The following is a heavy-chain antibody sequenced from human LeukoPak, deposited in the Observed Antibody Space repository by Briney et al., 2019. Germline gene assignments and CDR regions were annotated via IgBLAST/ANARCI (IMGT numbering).Heavy chain of an antibody. Sequence: GGSLRLSCTASGFTFGDYAMSWFRQAPGKGLEWVGFIRSKAYGGTTEYAASVKGRFTISRDDSKSIAYLQMNSLKTEDTAVYYCTREKLLWFGELPEVPEAFDIWGQGTMVTVSS. CDR3: TREKLLWFGELPEVPEAFDI. D-gene: IGHD3-10*01. CDR2: IRSKAYGGTT. V-gene: IGHV3-49*03. CDR1: GFTFGDYA. J-gene: IGHJ3*02.